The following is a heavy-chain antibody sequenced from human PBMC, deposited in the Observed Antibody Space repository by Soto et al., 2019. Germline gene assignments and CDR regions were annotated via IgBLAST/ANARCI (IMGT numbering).Heavy chain of an antibody. CDR1: GLTVTKNY. CDR3: ARARGGDEMDV. CDR2: IYSFGDT. D-gene: IGHD3-16*01. V-gene: IGHV3-66*01. Sequence: EIQLVQSGGGLVQSGESLRLSCAVSGLTVTKNYMNWVRQAPGKGLEWVSVIYSFGDTYYADSVKGRFTISRDSSSNTLFLQMNSLRVDDTAVYYCARARGGDEMDVWGLGTTVTVSS. J-gene: IGHJ6*02.